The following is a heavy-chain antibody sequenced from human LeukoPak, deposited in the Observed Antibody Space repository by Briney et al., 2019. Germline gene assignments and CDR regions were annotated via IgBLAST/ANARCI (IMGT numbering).Heavy chain of an antibody. D-gene: IGHD6-6*01. CDR2: IYHSGST. CDR3: ARGGSSSSSYGVDY. Sequence: SETLSLTCAVSGYSISSGYYWGWIRQPPGKGLERIGSIYHSGSTYYNPSLKSRVTISVDTSKNQFSLKLSSVTAADTAVYYCARGGSSSSSYGVDYWGQGTLVTVSS. V-gene: IGHV4-38-2*01. CDR1: GYSISSGYY. J-gene: IGHJ4*02.